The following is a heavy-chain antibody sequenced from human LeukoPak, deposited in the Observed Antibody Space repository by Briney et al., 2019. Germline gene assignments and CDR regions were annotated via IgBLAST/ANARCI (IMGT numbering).Heavy chain of an antibody. CDR1: GGSISGSTSY. CDR3: ASPITYTSSWPLGY. CDR2: IYYSGST. V-gene: IGHV4-39*01. Sequence: PSETLSLTCTVSGGSISGSTSYWGWIRQPPGKGLEWIGSIYYSGSTKYNPSLESRITISVDTSKNQFSLKLTSVTAADTALYYCASPITYTSSWPLGYWGQGTLVTVSS. D-gene: IGHD6-13*01. J-gene: IGHJ4*02.